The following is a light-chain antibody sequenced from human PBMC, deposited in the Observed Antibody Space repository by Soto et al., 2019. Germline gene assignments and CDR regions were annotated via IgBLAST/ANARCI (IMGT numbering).Light chain of an antibody. J-gene: IGKJ2*01. Sequence: DIQMTQSPSSLSASVGDRVTITCQASQDITKYLNWYQQKSGKAPKLLIYDASILETGVPSRFSGSGSETDFTLTINSLQPEDIAPYFCQQYDNLPYTFGQGTKLEIK. CDR2: DAS. CDR1: QDITKY. V-gene: IGKV1-33*01. CDR3: QQYDNLPYT.